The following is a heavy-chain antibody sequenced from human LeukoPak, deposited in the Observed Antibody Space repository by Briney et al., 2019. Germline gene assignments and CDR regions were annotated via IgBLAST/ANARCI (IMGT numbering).Heavy chain of an antibody. Sequence: ASVKVSCKASGYTFTGYYMHWVRQAPGQGLEWMVWINPNSGGTNHAQKFQGRVTMTRDTSISTAYMELSRLRSDDTAVYYCARAGSAELNRFDPWGQGTLVTVSS. D-gene: IGHD1-7*01. CDR2: INPNSGGT. CDR3: ARAGSAELNRFDP. CDR1: GYTFTGYY. V-gene: IGHV1-2*02. J-gene: IGHJ5*02.